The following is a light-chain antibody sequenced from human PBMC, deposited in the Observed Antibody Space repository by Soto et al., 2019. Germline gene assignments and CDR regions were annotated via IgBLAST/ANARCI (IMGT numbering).Light chain of an antibody. CDR1: QNFSNN. J-gene: IGKJ3*01. V-gene: IGKV1-33*01. CDR2: EAF. CDR3: QQYDTFFT. Sequence: DIQLTQSPSSLSASIGDRVTITCQASQNFSNNLNWYQHKPGKVPKVLISEAFDLETGVPTSFSGNGCVTHFTFTIRSLQPEHVRTYFCQQYDTFFTVSPAAKVDIE.